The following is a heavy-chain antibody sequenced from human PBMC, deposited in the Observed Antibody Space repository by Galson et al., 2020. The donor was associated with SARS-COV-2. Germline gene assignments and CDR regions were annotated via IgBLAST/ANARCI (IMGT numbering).Heavy chain of an antibody. J-gene: IGHJ6*02. CDR2: VHESGST. CDR3: ARRLQYYRGMDV. Sequence: SETLSPTCTVSGGSISSYYWNWIRQAPGKGLEYIGYVHESGSTTYSPSLKSRVTISVDSSKNQFSLKVKSVTAADTAVYYCARRLQYYRGMDVWGQGTTVSVSS. CDR1: GGSISSYY. V-gene: IGHV4-59*08.